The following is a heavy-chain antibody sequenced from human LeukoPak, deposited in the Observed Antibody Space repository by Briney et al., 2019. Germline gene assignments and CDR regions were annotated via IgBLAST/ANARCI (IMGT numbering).Heavy chain of an antibody. CDR1: GGSFSGYY. Sequence: SETLSLTCAVYGGSFSGYYWSWIRQPPGKGLEWIGEINHSGSTNYNPSLKSRVTISVDTSKNQFSLKLSSVTAADTAVYYCARGVYIPAAQYGYWGQGTLVTVSS. V-gene: IGHV4-34*01. J-gene: IGHJ4*02. CDR3: ARGVYIPAAQYGY. D-gene: IGHD6-13*01. CDR2: INHSGST.